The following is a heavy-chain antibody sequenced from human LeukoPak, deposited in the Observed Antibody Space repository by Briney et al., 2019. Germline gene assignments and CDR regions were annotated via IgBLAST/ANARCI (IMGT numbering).Heavy chain of an antibody. CDR2: IYYSGST. Sequence: SETLSLTCTVSGGSISSYYWSWIRQPPGKGLEWIGYIYYSGSTNYNPSLKSRVTISVDTSKNQFSLKLSSVTAVDTAVYYCARSPGSYLAWFDPWGQGTLVTVSS. D-gene: IGHD1-26*01. CDR3: ARSPGSYLAWFDP. J-gene: IGHJ5*02. CDR1: GGSISSYY. V-gene: IGHV4-59*01.